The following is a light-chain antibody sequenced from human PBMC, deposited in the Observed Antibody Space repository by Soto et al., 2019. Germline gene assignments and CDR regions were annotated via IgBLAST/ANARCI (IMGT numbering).Light chain of an antibody. Sequence: DIQMTQSPSSVSASVGDRVTITCRASQAIDSWLAWYQQTPGEAPKLLIFTGSLLHSGVPPRFSGSGSGTDFTLTISSLQPEDFATYYCQQSLSFPPTFGQGTKVDIK. CDR1: QAIDSW. CDR3: QQSLSFPPT. CDR2: TGS. J-gene: IGKJ1*01. V-gene: IGKV1-12*01.